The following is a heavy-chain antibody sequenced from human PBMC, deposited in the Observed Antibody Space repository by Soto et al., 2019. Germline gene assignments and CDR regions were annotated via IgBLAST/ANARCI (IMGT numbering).Heavy chain of an antibody. CDR2: ITYNGSNK. CDR3: ARDYGGSLPLYYYYGMDV. V-gene: IGHV3-30*03. Sequence: PGGSLRLSCAASGFTFSSYGMHWVRQAPGKGLEWVARITYNGSNKYYADSVKGRFTVSRDNSKNTLYLQMNSLQTEDTAVYYCARDYGGSLPLYYYYGMDVWGQGTTVTVSS. J-gene: IGHJ6*02. D-gene: IGHD1-26*01. CDR1: GFTFSSYG.